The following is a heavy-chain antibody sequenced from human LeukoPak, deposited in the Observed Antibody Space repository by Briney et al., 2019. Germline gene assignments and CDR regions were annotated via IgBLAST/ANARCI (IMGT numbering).Heavy chain of an antibody. CDR1: GFTFRSYS. V-gene: IGHV3-23*01. J-gene: IGHJ4*02. D-gene: IGHD3-10*01. Sequence: GGSLRLSCATSGFTFRSYSMNWVRQAPGKGLELVSSITSGGNTYYADSVEGRFTISRDKSKNTLYLQLSSLRADDTAVYYCAKGSGSYIFFDYWGQGTLVTVSS. CDR3: AKGSGSYIFFDY. CDR2: ITSGGNT.